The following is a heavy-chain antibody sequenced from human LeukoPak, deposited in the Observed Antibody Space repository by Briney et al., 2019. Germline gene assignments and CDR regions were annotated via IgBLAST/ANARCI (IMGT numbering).Heavy chain of an antibody. J-gene: IGHJ4*02. CDR3: AKDLYRGSERFLEWLPMDY. Sequence: PGGSLRLSCAASGFTFSSYSMNWVRQAPGKGLEWVSSISSSSSYIYYADSVKGRFTISRDNSKNTLYLQMNSLRAEDTAVYYCAKDLYRGSERFLEWLPMDYWGQGTLVTVSS. CDR1: GFTFSSYS. D-gene: IGHD3-3*01. CDR2: ISSSSSYI. V-gene: IGHV3-21*04.